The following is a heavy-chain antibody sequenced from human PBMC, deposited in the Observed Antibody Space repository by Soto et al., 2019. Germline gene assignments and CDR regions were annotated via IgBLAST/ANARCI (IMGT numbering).Heavy chain of an antibody. V-gene: IGHV3-11*01. CDR3: AREVRPTDWFDP. D-gene: IGHD6-25*01. J-gene: IGHJ5*02. CDR2: ISDSGSSI. CDR1: GFTFSDYY. Sequence: PGGSLRLSCAASGFTFSDYYMSWIRQAPGKGLEWVSCISDSGSSIYYADSVKGRFTISRDNAKNSLYLQMNSLRAEDTAMYYCAREVRPTDWFDPWGQGTLVTVS.